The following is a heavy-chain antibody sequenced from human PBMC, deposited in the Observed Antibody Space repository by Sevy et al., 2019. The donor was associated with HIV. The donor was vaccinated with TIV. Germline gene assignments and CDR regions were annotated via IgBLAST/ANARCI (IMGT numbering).Heavy chain of an antibody. Sequence: GGSLRLSCGASGFTFSTYWMGWVRQAPGKGREWVANINQDGSQKYYVDSVKGRFTISKDKAKNSLYLQMSSLRAEDTAVYYCAREFDGGPDYWGQGTLVTVSS. CDR3: AREFDGGPDY. V-gene: IGHV3-7*01. CDR1: GFTFSTYW. J-gene: IGHJ4*02. D-gene: IGHD3-9*01. CDR2: INQDGSQK.